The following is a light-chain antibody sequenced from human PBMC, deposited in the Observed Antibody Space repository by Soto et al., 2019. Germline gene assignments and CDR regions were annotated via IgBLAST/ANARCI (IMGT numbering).Light chain of an antibody. Sequence: EIVMTQSPATLSVSPGERATLSCRACERVSSNLAWYQQKPGQAPRLLIYGASTRATGIPARFSGSRSGTEFTLTISSLQSEDFAVYYCQQYNNWPPTFGQGTRLEIK. CDR1: ERVSSN. CDR2: GAS. CDR3: QQYNNWPPT. J-gene: IGKJ5*01. V-gene: IGKV3-15*01.